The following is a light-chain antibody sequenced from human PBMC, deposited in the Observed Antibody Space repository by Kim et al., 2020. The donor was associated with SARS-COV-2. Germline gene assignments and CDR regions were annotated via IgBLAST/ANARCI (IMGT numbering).Light chain of an antibody. J-gene: IGKJ4*01. CDR3: QQTYRTPPT. Sequence: DIQMTQSPSSLSASVGDRVTITCRAGQNIASYLNWYQQRPGKAPILLIFGASGLQSGVPSRFSGSGSGTDFTLTISSLQPEDFATYYCQQTYRTPPTFGGGTKVEI. CDR1: QNIASY. V-gene: IGKV1-39*01. CDR2: GAS.